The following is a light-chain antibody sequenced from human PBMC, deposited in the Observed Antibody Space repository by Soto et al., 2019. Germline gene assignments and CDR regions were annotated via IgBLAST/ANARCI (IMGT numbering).Light chain of an antibody. Sequence: VLTQPPSVSGAPGQTVTISCTGSRSNIGAGYDIHWYQFLPGTAPKLLLYSFNKRPSGIPDRFSGSKSGTSASLAITGLQPEDEADYYCQSYEDSLSGSGVFGTGTKVTVL. J-gene: IGLJ1*01. CDR1: RSNIGAGYD. CDR2: SFN. V-gene: IGLV1-40*01. CDR3: QSYEDSLSGSGV.